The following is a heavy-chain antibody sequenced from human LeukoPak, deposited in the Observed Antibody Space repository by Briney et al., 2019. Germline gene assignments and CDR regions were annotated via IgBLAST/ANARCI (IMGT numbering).Heavy chain of an antibody. D-gene: IGHD3-10*01. J-gene: IGHJ4*02. CDR3: ARHLWFGEFLFY. V-gene: IGHV4-38-2*02. CDR1: GYSISSGYY. CDR2: IYHSGST. Sequence: SETLSLTCTVSGYSISSGYYWGWIRQPPGKGLEWIGSIYHSGSTYYNPSLKSRVTISVDTSKNQFSLKLSSVTAADTAVYYCARHLWFGEFLFYWGQGTLVTVSS.